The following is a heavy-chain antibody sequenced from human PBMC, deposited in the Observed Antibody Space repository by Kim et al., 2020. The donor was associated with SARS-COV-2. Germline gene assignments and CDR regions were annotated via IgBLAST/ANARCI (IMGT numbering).Heavy chain of an antibody. CDR1: GFTFSNYW. Sequence: GGSLRLSCAASGFTFSNYWMTWVRQAPGKGLEWVANIKQDGSEIYYVDSVKGRFTISRDNAKNSLYLQMNSLRAEDTAIYYCARDRYVGYSSGWYHYGMDVWGQGTAVTVSS. D-gene: IGHD6-19*01. J-gene: IGHJ6*02. V-gene: IGHV3-7*03. CDR2: IKQDGSEI. CDR3: ARDRYVGYSSGWYHYGMDV.